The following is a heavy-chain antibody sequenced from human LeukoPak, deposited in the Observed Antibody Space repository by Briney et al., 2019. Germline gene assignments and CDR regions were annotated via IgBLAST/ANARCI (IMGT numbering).Heavy chain of an antibody. Sequence: GASVKVSCKASGYTFTSYDINWVRQATGQGLEWMGWMNPNSGNTGYAQKFQGRVTITTDTSTSTAYMELRSLRSDDTAVYYCARFNMGAFDIWGQGTMVTVSS. J-gene: IGHJ3*02. D-gene: IGHD3-16*01. CDR1: GYTFTSYD. CDR3: ARFNMGAFDI. V-gene: IGHV1-8*03. CDR2: MNPNSGNT.